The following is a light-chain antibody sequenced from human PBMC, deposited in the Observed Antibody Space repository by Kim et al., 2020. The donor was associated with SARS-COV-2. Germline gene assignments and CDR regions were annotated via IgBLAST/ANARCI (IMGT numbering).Light chain of an antibody. J-gene: IGKJ1*01. Sequence: ASVAARVTITCRASQSISSWLAWYQQKPGKAPKLLIYKASSLESGVPSRFSGSGSGTEFTLTISSLQPDDFATYYCQQYNSYPWTFGQGTKVDIK. V-gene: IGKV1-5*03. CDR3: QQYNSYPWT. CDR2: KAS. CDR1: QSISSW.